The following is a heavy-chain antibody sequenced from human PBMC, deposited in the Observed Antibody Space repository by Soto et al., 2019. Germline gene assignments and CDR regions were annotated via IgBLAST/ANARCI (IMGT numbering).Heavy chain of an antibody. CDR2: IWYDGSNK. D-gene: IGHD6-19*01. CDR1: GFTFSSYG. J-gene: IGHJ4*02. CDR3: ARDDGVPGIAVAGPGY. V-gene: IGHV3-33*01. Sequence: GGSLRLSCAASGFTFSSYGMHWVRQAPGKGLEWVAVIWYDGSNKYYADSVKGRFTISRDNSKNTLYLQMNSLRAEDTAVYYCARDDGVPGIAVAGPGYWGQGTLVTVSS.